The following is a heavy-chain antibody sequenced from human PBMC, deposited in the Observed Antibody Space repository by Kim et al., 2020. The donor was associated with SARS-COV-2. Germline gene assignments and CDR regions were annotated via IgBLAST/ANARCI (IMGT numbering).Heavy chain of an antibody. V-gene: IGHV4-61*02. CDR1: GGSISSGSYY. Sequence: SETLSLTCTVSGGSISSGSYYWSWIRQPAGKGLEWIGRIYTSGSTNYNPSLKSRVTISVDTSKNQFSLKLSSVTAADTAVYYCARERIAAAGGYGMDVWGQGTTVTVSS. CDR2: IYTSGST. J-gene: IGHJ6*02. CDR3: ARERIAAAGGYGMDV. D-gene: IGHD6-13*01.